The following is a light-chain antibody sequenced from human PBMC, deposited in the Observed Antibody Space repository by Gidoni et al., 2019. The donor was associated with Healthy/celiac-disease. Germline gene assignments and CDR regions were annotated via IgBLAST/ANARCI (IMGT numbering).Light chain of an antibody. J-gene: IGKJ2*01. Sequence: DIQMHQSPSSLSASVGDRVTNTCQANQDISNYLNWYQQKPGKAPKLLIYDASNLETGVPSRFSGSGSGTDFTFTISRLQAEDIATYYCQQYDNLPYTFGHGTKLEIK. CDR1: QDISNY. CDR3: QQYDNLPYT. V-gene: IGKV1-33*01. CDR2: DAS.